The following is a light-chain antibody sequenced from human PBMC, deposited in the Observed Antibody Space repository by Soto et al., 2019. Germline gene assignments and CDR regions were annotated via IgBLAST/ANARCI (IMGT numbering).Light chain of an antibody. V-gene: IGKV3-11*01. Sequence: ELVLTQSPATLSLSPGERATLSCRASQSVAGYLAWYQQIPGQGPRLLIYDTSNRATGAPPRFSGSGSGTDFTLTNSSLEPEDFAIYYCQHRSNWRMYTFGQGTKLEIK. CDR3: QHRSNWRMYT. CDR1: QSVAGY. J-gene: IGKJ2*01. CDR2: DTS.